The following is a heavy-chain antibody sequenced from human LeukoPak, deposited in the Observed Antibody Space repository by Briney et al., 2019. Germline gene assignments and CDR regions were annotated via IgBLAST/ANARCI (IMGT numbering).Heavy chain of an antibody. J-gene: IGHJ6*04. CDR3: ARDIEVTTMVRGVRRGYYYYYYGMDV. CDR1: GGTFSSYA. V-gene: IGHV1-69*06. CDR2: IIPIFGTA. D-gene: IGHD3-10*01. Sequence: SVKVSCKASGGTFSSYAISWVRQAPGQGLEWMGGIIPIFGTANYAQKFQGRVTITADKSTSTAYMELSSLRSEDTAVYYCARDIEVTTMVRGVRRGYYYYYYGMDVWGKGTTVTVSS.